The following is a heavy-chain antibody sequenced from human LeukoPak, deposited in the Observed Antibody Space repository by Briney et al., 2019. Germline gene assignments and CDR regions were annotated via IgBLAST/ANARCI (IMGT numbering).Heavy chain of an antibody. J-gene: IGHJ4*02. CDR1: GGSISSSSYY. D-gene: IGHD3-3*01. V-gene: IGHV4-39*07. CDR2: INHSGST. CDR3: AREFLEWLPDY. Sequence: PSETLSLTCTVSGGSISSSSYYWSWIRQPPGKGLEWIGEINHSGSTNYNPSLKSRVTISVDTSKNQFSLKLGSVTAADTAVYYCAREFLEWLPDYWGQGTLVTVSS.